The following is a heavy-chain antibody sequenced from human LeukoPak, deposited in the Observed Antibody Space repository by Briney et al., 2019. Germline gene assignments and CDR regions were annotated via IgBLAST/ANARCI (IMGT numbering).Heavy chain of an antibody. CDR2: IHYSGST. Sequence: PSETLSLTCTVSGGSISSYYWSWIRQPPGKGLEWIGYIHYSGSTNYNPSLKSRVTISVDTSKNQFSLKLSSVTAADTAVYYCARVSGYCSGGACYSRRHFDHWGQGTLVTVSS. CDR1: GGSISSYY. J-gene: IGHJ4*02. D-gene: IGHD2-15*01. V-gene: IGHV4-59*01. CDR3: ARVSGYCSGGACYSRRHFDH.